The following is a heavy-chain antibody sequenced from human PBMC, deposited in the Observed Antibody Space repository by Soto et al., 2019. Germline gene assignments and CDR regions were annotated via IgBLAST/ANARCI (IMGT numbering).Heavy chain of an antibody. CDR3: ARIIGYCRNNDCSWTFDI. Sequence: SGESLKISCKTSGYSFISYWVAWVRQKPGKGLEWMGTFYPGDSTSTYSPSFQGQVTISVDKSISTAYLHLSSLKASDTATYYCARIIGYCRNNDCSWTFDIWGQGTTVTVSS. V-gene: IGHV5-51*01. CDR1: GYSFISYW. J-gene: IGHJ3*02. D-gene: IGHD2-2*03. CDR2: FYPGDSTS.